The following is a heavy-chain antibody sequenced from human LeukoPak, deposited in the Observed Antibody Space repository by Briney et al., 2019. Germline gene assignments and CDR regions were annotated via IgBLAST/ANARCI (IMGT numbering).Heavy chain of an antibody. CDR3: ARASDSSGYFQAFDI. J-gene: IGHJ3*02. D-gene: IGHD3-22*01. CDR1: GGSISSYY. V-gene: IGHV4-59*01. CDR2: IYYSGST. Sequence: SETLSLTCTVSGGSISSYYWNWIRQPPGKGLEWIGYIYYSGSTNYNPSLKSRVTISVDTSKKQFSLKLSSVTAADTAVYYCARASDSSGYFQAFDIWGQGTMVTVSS.